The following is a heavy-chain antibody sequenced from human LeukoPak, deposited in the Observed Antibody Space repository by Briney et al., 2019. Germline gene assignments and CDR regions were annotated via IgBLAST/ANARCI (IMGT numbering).Heavy chain of an antibody. CDR1: GYTLTELS. Sequence: ASVKVSCKVSGYTLTELSMHWVRQAPGKGLEWMGGFDPEDGETIYAQKFQGRVTMTEDTSTDTAYMELSSLRSEDTAVYYCAGSPTIVGATTDFQHWGQGTLVTVSS. CDR2: FDPEDGET. CDR3: AGSPTIVGATTDFQH. D-gene: IGHD1-26*01. V-gene: IGHV1-24*01. J-gene: IGHJ1*01.